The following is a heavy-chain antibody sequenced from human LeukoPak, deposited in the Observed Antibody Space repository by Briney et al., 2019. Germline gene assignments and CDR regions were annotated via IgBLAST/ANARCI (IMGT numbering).Heavy chain of an antibody. CDR2: VSGSGDNT. Sequence: PEGSLRLSCAASGFTFSRYAMNWVRQAPGKGLEWVSDVSGSGDNTHYADSVKGRFTISRDNSKNTVYLQMNSLRAEDTAVYYCAKSVTAAGTYAFDIWGQGTVVTVSS. D-gene: IGHD6-13*01. CDR3: AKSVTAAGTYAFDI. J-gene: IGHJ3*02. V-gene: IGHV3-23*01. CDR1: GFTFSRYA.